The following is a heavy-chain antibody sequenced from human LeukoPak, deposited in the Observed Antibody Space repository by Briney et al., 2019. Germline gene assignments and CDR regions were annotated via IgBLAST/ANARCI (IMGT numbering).Heavy chain of an antibody. D-gene: IGHD2-2*01. CDR2: IRYDGSNK. J-gene: IGHJ6*03. Sequence: GGSLRLSCAASGFTFSSYGMHWVRQAPGKGLEWVAFIRYDGSNKYYADSVKGRFTISRDNSKNTLYLQMNSLRAEDTAVYYCAKLARVVPAASYMDVWGKGTTVTISS. CDR1: GFTFSSYG. V-gene: IGHV3-30*02. CDR3: AKLARVVPAASYMDV.